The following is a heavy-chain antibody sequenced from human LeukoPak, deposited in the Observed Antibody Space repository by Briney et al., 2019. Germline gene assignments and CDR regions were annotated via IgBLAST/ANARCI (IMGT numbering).Heavy chain of an antibody. D-gene: IGHD6-19*01. CDR1: GGSISSTSYY. CDR2: IYYGGTT. J-gene: IGHJ4*02. CDR3: ASTKLGYSSGWH. Sequence: SETLSLTCTVSGGSISSTSYYWGWIRQPPGKGLEWIGSIYYGGTTHHNPSLKSRVTISVDTSKNQFSLKLSSVTASDTAIYYCASTKLGYSSGWHWGQGTLVTVSS. V-gene: IGHV4-39*01.